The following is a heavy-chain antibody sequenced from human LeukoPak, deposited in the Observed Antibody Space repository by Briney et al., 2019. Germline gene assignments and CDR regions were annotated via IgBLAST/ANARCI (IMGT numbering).Heavy chain of an antibody. V-gene: IGHV4-30-2*01. J-gene: IGHJ5*02. CDR2: IYHSGST. D-gene: IGHD2-15*01. Sequence: SQTLSLTCAASGGSISSGGYSWSWIRQPPGKGLEWIGYIYHSGSTYYNPSLKSRVTISVDRSKSQFSLKLSSVTAADTAVYYCARVRRSCSGDSCHHWFDPWGQGTLVTVSS. CDR3: ARVRRSCSGDSCHHWFDP. CDR1: GGSISSGGYS.